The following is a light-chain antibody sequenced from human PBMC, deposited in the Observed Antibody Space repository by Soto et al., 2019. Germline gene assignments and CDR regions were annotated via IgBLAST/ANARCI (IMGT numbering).Light chain of an antibody. CDR2: AAS. J-gene: IGKJ1*01. CDR1: QSINNN. CDR3: QQSYTPPWT. V-gene: IGKV1-39*01. Sequence: IHMHQSATSLSARVGDSVPITCRASQSINNNLKWYQQRPGEAPKLLIYAASSLQGGVPSRFSGSGSGTVFTLTISGLQPEDFATYICQQSYTPPWTFGQGTKVDI.